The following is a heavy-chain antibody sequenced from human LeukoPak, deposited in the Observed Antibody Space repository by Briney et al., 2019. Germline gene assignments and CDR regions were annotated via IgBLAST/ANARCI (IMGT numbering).Heavy chain of an antibody. V-gene: IGHV3-23*01. D-gene: IGHD3-3*01. CDR1: GFTFSSYA. Sequence: GGSLRLSCAASGFTFSSYAMRWVRQAPGKGLEWVSAISGSGGSTYYADSVKGRFTISRDNSKNTLYLQMNSLIAEDTAVYYCANDGYYDFWSGYSPLGYWGQGTLVTVSS. J-gene: IGHJ4*02. CDR2: ISGSGGST. CDR3: ANDGYYDFWSGYSPLGY.